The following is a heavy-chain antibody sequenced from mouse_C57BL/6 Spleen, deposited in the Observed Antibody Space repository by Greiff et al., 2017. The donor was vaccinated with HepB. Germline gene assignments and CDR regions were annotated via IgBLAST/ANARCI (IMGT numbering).Heavy chain of an antibody. CDR3: ARSKVYYSSDYWYFDV. D-gene: IGHD1-1*01. CDR2: IDPSDSYT. V-gene: IGHV1-50*01. CDR1: GYTFTSYW. J-gene: IGHJ1*03. Sequence: VQLQQPGAELVKPGASVKLSCKASGYTFTSYWMQWVKQRPGQGLEWIGEIDPSDSYTNYNQKFKGKATLTVDTSSSTAYMQLSSLTSEDSAVYDCARSKVYYSSDYWYFDVWGTGTTVTVSS.